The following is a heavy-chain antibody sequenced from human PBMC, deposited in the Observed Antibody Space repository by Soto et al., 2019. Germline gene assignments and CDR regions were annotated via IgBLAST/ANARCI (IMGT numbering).Heavy chain of an antibody. CDR2: INPGTGSA. CDR1: GYTFPTYA. CDR3: AREVTTVSRFDY. Sequence: QVQLVQSGAEVKKPGASVEVSCKASGYTFPTYAIHWVRQAPGQRLEWMGWINPGTGSAIYSRMFQGRVTFTRDTSASTAYMELDSLTSEATAVYYCAREVTTVSRFDYWGQGTLVTVSS. J-gene: IGHJ4*02. D-gene: IGHD4-17*01. V-gene: IGHV1-3*01.